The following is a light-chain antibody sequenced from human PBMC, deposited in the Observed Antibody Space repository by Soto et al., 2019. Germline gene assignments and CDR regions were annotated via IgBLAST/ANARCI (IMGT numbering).Light chain of an antibody. J-gene: IGKJ1*01. CDR1: QSVNSIY. CDR2: GVS. V-gene: IGKV3-20*01. CDR3: EQYGSSPRA. Sequence: EIVLTQSPGTLSLSPGERATLSCRASQSVNSIYFAWYQQKRGQAPRLLIYGVSSRATGIPDRFSGSGSGTDFTLTISRLEPEDSAMYYCEQYGSSPRAFGQGTKVDIK.